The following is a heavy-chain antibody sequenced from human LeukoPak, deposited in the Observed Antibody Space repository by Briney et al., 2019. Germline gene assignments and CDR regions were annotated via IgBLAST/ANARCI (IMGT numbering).Heavy chain of an antibody. D-gene: IGHD3-10*01. V-gene: IGHV3-21*01. CDR1: GFTFSTYS. J-gene: IGHJ4*02. Sequence: GGSLRLSCAASGFTFSTYSMNWVRQAPGKGLEWVSSISSSSSYIYYADSVKGRFSISRDNAKNSLSLQMNSLRPEDTAVYYCAKDGVVRGLGPYYFDSWGQGSLVTVSS. CDR2: ISSSSSYI. CDR3: AKDGVVRGLGPYYFDS.